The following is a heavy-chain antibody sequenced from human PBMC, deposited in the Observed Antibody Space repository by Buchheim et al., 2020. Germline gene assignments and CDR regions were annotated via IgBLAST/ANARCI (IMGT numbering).Heavy chain of an antibody. Sequence: QVQLVESGGGVVQPGRSLRLSCAASGFTFSSYGMHWVRQAPGKGLEWVAVISYDGSNKYYADSVKGRFTISRDNSKNTLYLQMNSLRAEDTAVYYCAKSFMRYQLPSTLDYWGQGTL. CDR3: AKSFMRYQLPSTLDY. D-gene: IGHD2-2*01. J-gene: IGHJ4*02. CDR2: ISYDGSNK. V-gene: IGHV3-30*18. CDR1: GFTFSSYG.